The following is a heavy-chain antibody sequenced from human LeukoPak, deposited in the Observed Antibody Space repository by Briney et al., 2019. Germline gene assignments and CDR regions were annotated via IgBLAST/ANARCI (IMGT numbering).Heavy chain of an antibody. CDR3: AKEASFDWLFPLDY. V-gene: IGHV3-23*01. Sequence: GGSLRLSCAVSGFTFSNYAMSWVRQAPGKGLEWVSGISGSSGSTYYADSVKGRFTISRDNSKNTLYLQMNSLRAEDTAVYYCAKEASFDWLFPLDYWGQGTLVTVSS. D-gene: IGHD3-9*01. CDR1: GFTFSNYA. J-gene: IGHJ4*02. CDR2: ISGSSGST.